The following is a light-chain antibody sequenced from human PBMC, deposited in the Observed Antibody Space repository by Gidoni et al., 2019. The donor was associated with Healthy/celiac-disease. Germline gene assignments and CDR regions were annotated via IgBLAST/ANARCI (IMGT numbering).Light chain of an antibody. J-gene: IGKJ4*01. Sequence: DIVMTQSPDPLAVSLGERATLNCKSSQSVLYSSNNKNYLAWYQQKPGQPPKLLIYRASTREAGVPDRVSGSGSGTDFTLTISSLQAEDVAVYYCQQYYSTPLTFGGGTKVEIK. V-gene: IGKV4-1*01. CDR2: RAS. CDR1: QSVLYSSNNKNY. CDR3: QQYYSTPLT.